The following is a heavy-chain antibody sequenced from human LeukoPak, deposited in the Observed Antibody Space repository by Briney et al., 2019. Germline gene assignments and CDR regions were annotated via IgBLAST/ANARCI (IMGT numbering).Heavy chain of an antibody. Sequence: PVQPLDSPLAASGSGGSTYYADSVKGRFTISRDNSKNTLYLQMNSLRAEDTAVYYCAKEPPRVGSSAYFYYFDYWGQGTLVTVSS. CDR3: AKEPPRVGSSAYFYYFDY. V-gene: IGHV3-23*01. J-gene: IGHJ4*02. CDR2: ASGSGGST. D-gene: IGHD3-22*01.